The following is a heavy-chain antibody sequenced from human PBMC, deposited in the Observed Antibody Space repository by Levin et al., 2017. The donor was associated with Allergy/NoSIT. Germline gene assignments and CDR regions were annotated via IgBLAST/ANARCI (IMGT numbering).Heavy chain of an antibody. CDR1: GGSISSYY. V-gene: IGHV4-59*01. J-gene: IGHJ4*02. CDR2: IYYSGST. D-gene: IGHD3-22*01. CDR3: ASSTYYYDLIDY. Sequence: SPTLSLTCTVSGGSISSYYWNWIRQPPGKGLEWIGYIYYSGSTNYNPSLKSRVTISVDTSKSQFSLKLSSVTAADTAVYYCASSTYYYDLIDYWGQGTLVTVSS.